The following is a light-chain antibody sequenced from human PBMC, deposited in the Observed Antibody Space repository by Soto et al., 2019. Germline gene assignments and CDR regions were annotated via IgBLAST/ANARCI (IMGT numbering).Light chain of an antibody. Sequence: QLVLTQSPSASASLGASVKLTCTLSSGHSSYAIAWHQQQPEKGHRYLMKLNSDGSHSKGDGIPDRFSGSSSGAERYLTISRLQSEDEADYYCQTWGTGIQVFGGGTKLTVL. CDR1: SGHSSYA. J-gene: IGLJ2*01. CDR3: QTWGTGIQV. V-gene: IGLV4-69*02. CDR2: LNSDGSH.